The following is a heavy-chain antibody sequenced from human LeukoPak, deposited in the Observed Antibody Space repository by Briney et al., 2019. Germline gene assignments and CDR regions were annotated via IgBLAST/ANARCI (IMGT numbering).Heavy chain of an antibody. D-gene: IGHD2-2*01. J-gene: IGHJ5*02. Sequence: SETLSLTCTVSGGSISSSSYYWGWIRPPPGKGLEWIGSIYYSGSTYYNPSLKSRVTISVDTSKNQFSLKLSSVTAADTAVYYCARAKYCSSTSCYPWGNWFDPWGQGTLVTVSS. CDR1: GGSISSSSYY. V-gene: IGHV4-39*01. CDR3: ARAKYCSSTSCYPWGNWFDP. CDR2: IYYSGST.